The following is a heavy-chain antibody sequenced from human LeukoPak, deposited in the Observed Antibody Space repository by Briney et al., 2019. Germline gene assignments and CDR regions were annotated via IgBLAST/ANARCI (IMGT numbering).Heavy chain of an antibody. CDR1: GYSFTNYW. Sequence: GESLEISCKGSGYSFTNYWIGWVRQMPGKGLEWMGIIYPGDSDTRYSPSFQGQVTISADKSISTAYLQWSSLKASDTAMYYCARLPVVGATQNAFDIWGQGTMVTVSS. J-gene: IGHJ3*02. CDR2: IYPGDSDT. CDR3: ARLPVVGATQNAFDI. V-gene: IGHV5-51*01. D-gene: IGHD1-26*01.